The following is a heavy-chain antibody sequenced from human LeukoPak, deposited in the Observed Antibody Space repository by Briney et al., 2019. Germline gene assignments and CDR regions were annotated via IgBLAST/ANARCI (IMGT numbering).Heavy chain of an antibody. J-gene: IGHJ4*02. CDR3: ARFRTWGDKAFDY. Sequence: HPGGSLRLSCAASGFTFSSSAMSWVRQVPGKGLEWVSGISASGAIYYADSVKGRFTISRDSAKNSLYLQMNSLRAEDTAVYYCARFRTWGDKAFDYWGQGTLVTVSS. V-gene: IGHV3-23*01. CDR1: GFTFSSSA. CDR2: ISASGAI. D-gene: IGHD2-21*02.